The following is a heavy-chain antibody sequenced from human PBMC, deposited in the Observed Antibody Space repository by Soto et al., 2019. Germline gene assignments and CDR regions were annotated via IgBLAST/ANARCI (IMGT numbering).Heavy chain of an antibody. CDR3: ARDMYSSGWNDAFDI. CDR2: IIPIFGTA. V-gene: IGHV1-69*13. J-gene: IGHJ3*02. Sequence: SVKVSCRASGGTFSSYAISWVRQAPGQGLEWMGGIIPIFGTANYAQKFQGRVTITADESTSTAYMELSSLRSEDTAVYYCARDMYSSGWNDAFDIWGQGTMVTVSS. CDR1: GGTFSSYA. D-gene: IGHD6-19*01.